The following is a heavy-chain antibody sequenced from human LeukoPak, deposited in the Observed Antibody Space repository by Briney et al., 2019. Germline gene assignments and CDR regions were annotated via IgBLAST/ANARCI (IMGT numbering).Heavy chain of an antibody. J-gene: IGHJ3*02. CDR2: INPNSGGT. CDR1: VYTFTGYY. Sequence: ASVKVSCKASVYTFTGYYMHWVRQAPGQGLEWMGWINPNSGGTNYAQKFQGWVTMTRDTSISTAYMELSRLRSDDTAVYYCARVGHYDFWSGSGGAFDIWGQGTMVTVSS. CDR3: ARVGHYDFWSGSGGAFDI. V-gene: IGHV1-2*04. D-gene: IGHD3-3*01.